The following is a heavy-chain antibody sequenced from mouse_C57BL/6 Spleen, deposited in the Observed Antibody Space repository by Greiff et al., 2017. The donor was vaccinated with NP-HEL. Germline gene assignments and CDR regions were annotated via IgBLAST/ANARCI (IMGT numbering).Heavy chain of an antibody. CDR1: GFSLSTSGMG. V-gene: IGHV8-12*01. D-gene: IGHD2-3*01. CDR3: ARDGYYGDYWYFDV. J-gene: IGHJ1*03. CDR2: IYWDDDK. Sequence: QVQLKESGPGILQSSQTLSLTCSFSGFSLSTSGMGVSWIRQPSGKGLEWLAHIYWDDDKRYNPSLKSRLTISKDTSRNQVFLKITSVDTADTATYYCARDGYYGDYWYFDVWGTGTTVTVSS.